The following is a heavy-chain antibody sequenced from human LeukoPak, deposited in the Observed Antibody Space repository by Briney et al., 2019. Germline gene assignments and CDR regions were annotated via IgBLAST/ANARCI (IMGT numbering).Heavy chain of an antibody. D-gene: IGHD6-19*01. V-gene: IGHV3-23*01. J-gene: IGHJ4*02. CDR3: ATLHSNGCYFDY. Sequence: GGSLRLSCAASGFTFSTYAMTWVRQAPGKGLEWVSAISTIGGSTDYADSVKGRFTISRDSSKNTVFLQMNSLRAEDTALYYCATLHSNGCYFDYWGQGTLVTVSS. CDR2: ISTIGGST. CDR1: GFTFSTYA.